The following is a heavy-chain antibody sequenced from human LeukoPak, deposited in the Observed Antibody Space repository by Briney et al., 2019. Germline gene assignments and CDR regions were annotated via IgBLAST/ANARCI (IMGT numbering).Heavy chain of an antibody. Sequence: ASVKVSCKASGYTLTGCYMHWVRQAPGKGLEWKGSINPNSGATDYAQNFQGRVTMTRDTSIRTAYMELSRLRSDDTAVYYCARSMIVVDNFDYWAREPWSPSPQ. V-gene: IGHV1-2*02. CDR2: INPNSGAT. D-gene: IGHD3-22*01. CDR1: GYTLTGCY. CDR3: ARSMIVVDNFDY. J-gene: IGHJ4*02.